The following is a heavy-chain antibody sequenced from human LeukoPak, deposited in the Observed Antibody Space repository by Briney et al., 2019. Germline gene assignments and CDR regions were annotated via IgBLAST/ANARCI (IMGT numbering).Heavy chain of an antibody. J-gene: IGHJ5*02. D-gene: IGHD6-13*01. Sequence: GRSLRLSRAASGFTFSNYAMHWVRQAPGKGLEWMSVISYDGRNKYFADSVKGRFTLSRDNSKNTLYLQMNSLRAEDTAVYYCAKDLYSSSWYGWFDPWGQGTLVTVSS. CDR2: ISYDGRNK. CDR3: AKDLYSSSWYGWFDP. V-gene: IGHV3-30*04. CDR1: GFTFSNYA.